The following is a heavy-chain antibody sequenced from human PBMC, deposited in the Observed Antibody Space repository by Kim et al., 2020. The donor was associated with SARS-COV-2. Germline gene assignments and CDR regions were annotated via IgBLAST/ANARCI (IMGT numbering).Heavy chain of an antibody. V-gene: IGHV4-34*01. Sequence: SETLSLTCAVYGGSFSGYYWSWIRQPPGKGLEWIGEINHSGSTNYNPSLKSRVTISVDTSKNQFSLKLSSVTAADTAVYYCARERLLWFGELFKNLDGYYYGMDVWGQGTTVTVSS. CDR3: ARERLLWFGELFKNLDGYYYGMDV. CDR2: INHSGST. J-gene: IGHJ6*02. D-gene: IGHD3-10*01. CDR1: GGSFSGYY.